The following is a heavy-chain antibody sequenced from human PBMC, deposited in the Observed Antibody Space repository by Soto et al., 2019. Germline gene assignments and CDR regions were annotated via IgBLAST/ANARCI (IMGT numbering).Heavy chain of an antibody. CDR1: EFTVSSYY. CDR3: ARGATYYGLWSGHYTSYTYYGMDV. J-gene: IGHJ6*02. D-gene: IGHD3-3*01. CDR2: IDTAGRA. V-gene: IGHV3-53*01. Sequence: EVQLVESGGGLIQPGGSLRVSCAASEFTVSSYYMTWVRQAPGKGLEWVSVIDTAGRANYAESVKGRFTNSRDNSKNTWYRQMNSLRVEDTAVYYCARGATYYGLWSGHYTSYTYYGMDVWGQGNRVTVS.